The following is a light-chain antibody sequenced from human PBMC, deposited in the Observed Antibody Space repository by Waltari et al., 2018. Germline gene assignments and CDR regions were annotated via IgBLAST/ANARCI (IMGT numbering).Light chain of an antibody. V-gene: IGKV1-27*01. Sequence: DIQMTQSPSSLSASVGDTVTITCRASQGVASYLAWYQQKPGQPPKVLVYSASILQSGVPGRFRGSGSGTEFSLTINGLQAEDVATYYCQRYPAVPYTFGQGTKGEIK. CDR2: SAS. CDR3: QRYPAVPYT. CDR1: QGVASY. J-gene: IGKJ2*01.